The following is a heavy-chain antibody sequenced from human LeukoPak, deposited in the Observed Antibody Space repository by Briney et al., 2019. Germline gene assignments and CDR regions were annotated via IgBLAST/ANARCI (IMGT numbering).Heavy chain of an antibody. J-gene: IGHJ5*01. CDR1: GFTFNNYA. V-gene: IGHV3-23*01. D-gene: IGHD4-17*01. CDR3: ARDYADYVGYFFFDC. CDR2: ISGGGETT. Sequence: GGSLRLSCAASGFTFNNYAMNWVRQAPGKGLEWVSSISGGGETTYYADSVKGRFTISRDNSQNTLYLQMNSLRAEDTAVYYCARDYADYVGYFFFDCWGQGTLVTVSS.